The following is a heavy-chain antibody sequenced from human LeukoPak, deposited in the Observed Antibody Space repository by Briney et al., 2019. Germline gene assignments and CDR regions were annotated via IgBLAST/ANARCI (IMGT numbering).Heavy chain of an antibody. Sequence: TGGSLRLSCAASGFTVSSNYMSWVRQAPGKGLEWVSVIYSGGSTYYADSVKGRFTISRDNSKNTLYLQMNSLRAEDTAVYYCAKEPAHSSSSDAFDIWGQGTMVTVSS. CDR3: AKEPAHSSSSDAFDI. CDR1: GFTVSSNY. V-gene: IGHV3-66*02. D-gene: IGHD6-6*01. CDR2: IYSGGST. J-gene: IGHJ3*02.